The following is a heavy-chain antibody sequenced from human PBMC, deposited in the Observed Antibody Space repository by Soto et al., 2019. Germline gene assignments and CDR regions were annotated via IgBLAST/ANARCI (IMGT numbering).Heavy chain of an antibody. CDR1: GDTFTANY. CDR3: ARDLDYGDYEYYFDY. CDR2: INPNSGGT. V-gene: IGHV1-2*02. D-gene: IGHD4-17*01. Sequence: AASVKVSCKASGDTFTANYMHGVRQAPGQGLEWMGWINPNSGGTNYAQKFQGRVTMTRDTSISTAYMELSRLRSDDTAVYYCARDLDYGDYEYYFDYWGQGTLVTVSS. J-gene: IGHJ4*02.